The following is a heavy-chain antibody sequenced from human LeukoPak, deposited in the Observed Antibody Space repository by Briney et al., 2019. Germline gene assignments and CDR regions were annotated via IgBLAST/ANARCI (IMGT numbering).Heavy chain of an antibody. D-gene: IGHD2-15*01. V-gene: IGHV3-30*02. CDR1: GFTFSSYG. Sequence: GGSLRLSCAASGFTFSSYGMHWVRQAPGKGLEWLAFIRYDGSNKYYADSVKGRFTISRDNSKNTLYLQMNSLRAEDTAVYYCAKGCCSGGSCCFDIWGQGTMVTVSS. CDR3: AKGCCSGGSCCFDI. J-gene: IGHJ3*02. CDR2: IRYDGSNK.